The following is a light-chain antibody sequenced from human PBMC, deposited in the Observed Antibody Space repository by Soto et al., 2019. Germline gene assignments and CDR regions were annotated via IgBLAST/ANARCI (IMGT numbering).Light chain of an antibody. CDR1: QTISSW. J-gene: IGKJ1*01. V-gene: IGKV1-5*03. CDR2: KAS. CDR3: QHYNSYSEA. Sequence: DIQMTQSPSTLSGSVGYRVTITCLASQTISSWLAWYQHKPGKAPKLLIYKASTLKSGFPSSFSGSGSGTEFTLTISSLQPDDFETYYCQHYNSYSEAFGQGTTVDIK.